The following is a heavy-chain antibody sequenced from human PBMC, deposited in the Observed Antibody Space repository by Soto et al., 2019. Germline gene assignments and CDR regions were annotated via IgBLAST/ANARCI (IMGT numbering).Heavy chain of an antibody. Sequence: ASVKVSCKASGYTFTRYGISWVRQAPGQGLEWMGWISAYNGNTNYAQKLQGRVTMTTDTSTSTAYMELRSLRSDDTAVYYCARGVGYYVSSGYDEGHAFDIWGQGTMVTVSS. CDR2: ISAYNGNT. CDR3: ARGVGYYVSSGYDEGHAFDI. D-gene: IGHD3-22*01. V-gene: IGHV1-18*01. J-gene: IGHJ3*02. CDR1: GYTFTRYG.